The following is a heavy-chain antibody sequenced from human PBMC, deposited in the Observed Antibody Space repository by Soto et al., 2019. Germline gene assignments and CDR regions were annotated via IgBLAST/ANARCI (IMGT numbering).Heavy chain of an antibody. J-gene: IGHJ6*02. CDR3: ARSDGGVVAATGTYYYYGMDV. V-gene: IGHV1-69*13. Sequence: SVKVSCKASGGTFSSYAISWVRQAPGQGLEWMGGIIPIFGTANYAQKFQGRVTITADESTSTAYMELSSLRSEDTAVYYCARSDGGVVAATGTYYYYGMDVWGQGTTVTVSS. CDR1: GGTFSSYA. D-gene: IGHD2-15*01. CDR2: IIPIFGTA.